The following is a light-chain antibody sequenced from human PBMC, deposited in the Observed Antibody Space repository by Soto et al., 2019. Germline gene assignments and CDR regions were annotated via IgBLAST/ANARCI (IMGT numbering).Light chain of an antibody. CDR2: EVS. Sequence: QSALTQPPSASGSPGQSVTISCTGTSSDVGQYNFVSWYQQHPGKAPKLMIYEVSKRPSGVPDRFSGSKSGNTASLTVSGLQAEDEAYYYCYSYAGNSNSVFGGVTKLTVL. CDR1: SSDVGQYNF. J-gene: IGLJ3*02. V-gene: IGLV2-8*01. CDR3: YSYAGNSNSV.